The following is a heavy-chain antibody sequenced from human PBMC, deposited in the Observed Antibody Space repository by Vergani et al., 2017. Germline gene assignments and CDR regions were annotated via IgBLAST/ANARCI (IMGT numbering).Heavy chain of an antibody. D-gene: IGHD3-16*02. CDR2: TSTDGST. V-gene: IGHV4-61*02. Sequence: QVQLQESGPGLVKPSQTLSLTCSVSGGAVNSGSNFWTWSRQPAGKGLEWIGRTSTDGSTNYNPSLKSRVTVSVDTSKTQISLRLTSVTAEDTAVYYCARETVVTSWDGYRFHYMDVWGKXP. CDR3: ARETVVTSWDGYRFHYMDV. CDR1: GGAVNSGSNF. J-gene: IGHJ6*03.